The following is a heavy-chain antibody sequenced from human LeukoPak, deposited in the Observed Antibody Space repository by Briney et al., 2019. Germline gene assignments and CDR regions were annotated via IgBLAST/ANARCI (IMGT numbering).Heavy chain of an antibody. CDR2: INTNTGNP. Sequence: ASVKVSCKASGFTFTNYAVNWVRQAPGLGLEWMGWINTNTGNPTYAQDFTGRFVFSLDTSVSTAYLQISSLKAEDTAVYYCARGKSSSTHSTLRSRGNWFDPWGQGTLVTVSS. V-gene: IGHV7-4-1*02. CDR1: GFTFTNYA. D-gene: IGHD6-13*01. J-gene: IGHJ5*02. CDR3: ARGKSSSTHSTLRSRGNWFDP.